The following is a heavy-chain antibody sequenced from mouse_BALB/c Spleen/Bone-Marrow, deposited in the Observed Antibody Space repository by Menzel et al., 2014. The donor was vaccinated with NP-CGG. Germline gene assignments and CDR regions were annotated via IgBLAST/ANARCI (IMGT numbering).Heavy chain of an antibody. D-gene: IGHD1-1*01. CDR3: GRSGYYGSSYFDV. CDR1: SYSFTGYF. CDR2: INPYNGDT. V-gene: IGHV1-37*01. Sequence: EVKLQESGPELMKPGASVKISCKAPSYSFTGYFMNWVKQSHGKSLEWIGRINPYNGDTFYNQKFKGKATLTVDKSSSTAHMELLSLTSEDSAVYYCGRSGYYGSSYFDVWGAGTTVTVSS. J-gene: IGHJ1*01.